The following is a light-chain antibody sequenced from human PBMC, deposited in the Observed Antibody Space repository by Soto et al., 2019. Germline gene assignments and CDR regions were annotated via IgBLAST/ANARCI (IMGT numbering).Light chain of an antibody. Sequence: QSVLTQPPSASGTPGQRVTISCSGSSSNIGRNTVNWYQQVPGTAPKFLIYSSSQRPSGVPDRISASKSGTSASLAISGLQSEDEADYYCAAWDDSLKGQVFGGGTKLTVL. V-gene: IGLV1-44*01. CDR1: SSNIGRNT. CDR2: SSS. CDR3: AAWDDSLKGQV. J-gene: IGLJ3*02.